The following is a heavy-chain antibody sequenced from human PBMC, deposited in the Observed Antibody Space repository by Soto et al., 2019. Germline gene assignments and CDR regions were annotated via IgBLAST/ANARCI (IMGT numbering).Heavy chain of an antibody. CDR2: IHYSGSA. CDR1: VISIIGYY. CDR3: ARGVGGSALNWFHP. V-gene: IGHV4-59*12. D-gene: IGHD6-19*01. J-gene: IGHJ5*02. Sequence: SETLSLTCTFSVISIIGYYWTCIRHSPERGLEWIGYIHYSGSANYNPSLNSRLTMSVDRSKSQFSMKLASVTAADTAVYYCARGVGGSALNWFHPWGQATLVTVSS.